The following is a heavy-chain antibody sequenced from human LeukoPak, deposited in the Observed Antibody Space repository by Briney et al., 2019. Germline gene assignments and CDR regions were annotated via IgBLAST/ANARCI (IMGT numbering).Heavy chain of an antibody. CDR3: ARALYSYGSRRECGY. D-gene: IGHD5-18*01. V-gene: IGHV1-8*03. CDR1: GYTFTSYG. J-gene: IGHJ4*02. Sequence: ASVKVSCKASGYTFTSYGISWVRQAPGQGLEWMGWMNPNSGNTGYAQKFQGRVTITRNTSISTAYMELSSLRSEDTAVYYCARALYSYGSRRECGYWGQGTLVTVSS. CDR2: MNPNSGNT.